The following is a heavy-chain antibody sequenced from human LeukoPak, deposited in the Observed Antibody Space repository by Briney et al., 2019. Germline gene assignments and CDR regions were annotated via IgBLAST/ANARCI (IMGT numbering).Heavy chain of an antibody. CDR2: ITVNNGYT. V-gene: IGHV1-18*01. J-gene: IGHJ4*02. Sequence: GASVKVSCKAAGYTFTSHGFIWLRQAPGQGLEWMGWITVNNGYTKYAQELQGRVTMTTDTSTGTAYMELRSLRSDDTAVYYCAKVHCISTNCNHIWTYFDYWGQETLVTVSS. CDR3: AKVHCISTNCNHIWTYFDY. D-gene: IGHD2-2*01. CDR1: GYTFTSHG.